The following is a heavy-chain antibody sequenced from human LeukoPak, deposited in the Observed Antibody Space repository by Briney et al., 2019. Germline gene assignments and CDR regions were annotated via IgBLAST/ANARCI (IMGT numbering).Heavy chain of an antibody. J-gene: IGHJ6*02. CDR2: SRNKAKSHTT. CDR3: ALWSYYYYGLDV. D-gene: IGHD5-18*01. CDR1: GFTFSDRD. V-gene: IGHV3-72*01. Sequence: GGSLRLSCAASGFTFSDRDMDWVRQAPGEGLEWVGRSRNKAKSHTTEYAASVKGRFTISRDNSNNSVWLQMNSLKTEDTAVYYCALWSYYYYGLDVWGQGTTVTVSS.